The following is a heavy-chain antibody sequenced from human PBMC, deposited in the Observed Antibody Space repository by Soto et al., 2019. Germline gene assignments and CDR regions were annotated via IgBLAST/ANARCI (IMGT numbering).Heavy chain of an antibody. D-gene: IGHD3-10*01. J-gene: IGHJ4*02. CDR1: GGSISSGGYS. V-gene: IGHV4-30-2*01. CDR3: ARESRWFGARLFDY. Sequence: PSETLSLTCAVSGGSISSGGYSWSWIRQPPGKGLEWTGYIYHSGSTYYNPSLKSRVTISVDRSKNQFSLKLSSVTAADTAVYYCARESRWFGARLFDYWGQGTLVTVSS. CDR2: IYHSGST.